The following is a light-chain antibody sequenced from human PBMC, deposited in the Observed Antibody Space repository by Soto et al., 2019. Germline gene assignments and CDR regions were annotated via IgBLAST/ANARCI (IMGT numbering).Light chain of an antibody. V-gene: IGLV2-14*01. Sequence: QSALTQPASVSGSPGQSITISCTGTSSDVGGYNYVSWYQQRPGKAPKLMIYEVSNRPSGVSNRFSGSKSGNTASLTISGLQAEDEADYYCSSYTSSSTPVFGGGTKLTVL. CDR1: SSDVGGYNY. CDR3: SSYTSSSTPV. CDR2: EVS. J-gene: IGLJ3*02.